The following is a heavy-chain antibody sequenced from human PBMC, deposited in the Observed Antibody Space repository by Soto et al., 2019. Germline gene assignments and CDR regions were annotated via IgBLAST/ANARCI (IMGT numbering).Heavy chain of an antibody. D-gene: IGHD2-2*01. V-gene: IGHV1-18*01. CDR1: GYTFTSYG. Sequence: ASVKVSCKASGYTFTSYGLSWVRQAPGQGLEWMGWINPYNGNTKDTQKLQGRVTMTTDTSTSTAYMELRSLRSDDTAVYYCAREYCDSTRYFLPDYWGQGALVTVSS. CDR2: INPYNGNT. J-gene: IGHJ4*02. CDR3: AREYCDSTRYFLPDY.